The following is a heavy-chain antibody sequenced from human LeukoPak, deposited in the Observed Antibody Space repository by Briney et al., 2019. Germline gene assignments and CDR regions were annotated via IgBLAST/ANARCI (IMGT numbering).Heavy chain of an antibody. Sequence: SETLSLTCAVYGGSFSGYHWSWIRQPPGKGLEWIGEINHSGSTNYNPSLKSRVTISVDTSKNQFSLKLSSVTAADTAVYYCARGEAGAAAGTREGYYFDYWGQGTLVTVSS. V-gene: IGHV4-34*01. CDR1: GGSFSGYH. CDR3: ARGEAGAAAGTREGYYFDY. D-gene: IGHD6-13*01. J-gene: IGHJ4*02. CDR2: INHSGST.